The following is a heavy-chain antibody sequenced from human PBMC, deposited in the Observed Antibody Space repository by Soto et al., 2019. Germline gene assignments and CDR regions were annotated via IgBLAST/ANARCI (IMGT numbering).Heavy chain of an antibody. Sequence: PSETLSLTCTVSGGSISSSSYYWGWIRQPPGKGLEWIGSIYYSGSTYYNPSLKSRVTISVDTSKNQFSLKLSSVTAADTAVYYCARHFGEKFSLAYYYYYYMDVWGKGTTVTVSS. V-gene: IGHV4-39*01. CDR2: IYYSGST. CDR1: GGSISSSSYY. CDR3: ARHFGEKFSLAYYYYYYMDV. J-gene: IGHJ6*03. D-gene: IGHD3-16*01.